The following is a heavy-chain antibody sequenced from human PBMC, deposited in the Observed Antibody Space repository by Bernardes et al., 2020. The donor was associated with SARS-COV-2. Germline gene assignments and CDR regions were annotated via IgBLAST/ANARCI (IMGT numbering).Heavy chain of an antibody. V-gene: IGHV3-74*01. D-gene: IGHD3-22*01. CDR2: INTDGRTI. Sequence: VGSLILSCAASGFTFSSYWIHWVRQVPGKGLVWVSRINTDGRTITYADSVKGRFIISRDNAKNTLYLQMNSLRVEDAAMYYCVRSAFSGGSGYFFDSWGQGTLVTVSS. CDR1: GFTFSSYW. J-gene: IGHJ4*02. CDR3: VRSAFSGGSGYFFDS.